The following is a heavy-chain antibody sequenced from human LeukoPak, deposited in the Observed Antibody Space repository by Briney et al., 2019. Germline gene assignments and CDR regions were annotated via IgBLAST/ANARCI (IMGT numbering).Heavy chain of an antibody. V-gene: IGHV3-7*01. D-gene: IGHD5/OR15-5a*01. J-gene: IGHJ4*02. CDR1: GFTFTKYW. CDR2: IKQDGSDK. CDR3: ARHSTWGYFDY. Sequence: GDSLRLSCAASGFTFTKYWMTWVRQAPGKGLEWVGNIKQDGSDKNYMDSVKGRFTISRDNTKNSVYLQMSSLRAEDTAVYYCARHSTWGYFDYWGQGTLVTVSS.